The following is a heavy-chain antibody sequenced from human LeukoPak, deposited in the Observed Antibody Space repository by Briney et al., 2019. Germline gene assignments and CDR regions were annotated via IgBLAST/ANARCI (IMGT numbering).Heavy chain of an antibody. CDR1: GFTFSSYW. V-gene: IGHV3-74*01. Sequence: GGSLRLSCAASGFTFSSYWMHWVRQAPGKGLVWVSRINSDGSSTSYADFVKGRFTISRDNAKNTLYLQMNSLRAEDTAVYYCARRFLEWSDWFDPWGQGTLVTVSS. D-gene: IGHD3-3*01. CDR3: ARRFLEWSDWFDP. J-gene: IGHJ5*02. CDR2: INSDGSST.